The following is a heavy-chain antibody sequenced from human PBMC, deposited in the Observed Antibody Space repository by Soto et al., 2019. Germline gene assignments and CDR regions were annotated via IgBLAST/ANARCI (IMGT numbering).Heavy chain of an antibody. CDR3: ARGNYDSSGYYSDAFDI. CDR1: GGTFSSYA. CDR2: IIPIFGTA. V-gene: IGHV1-69*01. J-gene: IGHJ3*02. Sequence: SVKVSCKASGGTFSSYAISWVRQAPGQGLEWMGGIIPIFGTANYAQKFQGRVTITADESTSTAYMELSSLRSEDTAVYYCARGNYDSSGYYSDAFDIWGQGTMVTVSS. D-gene: IGHD3-22*01.